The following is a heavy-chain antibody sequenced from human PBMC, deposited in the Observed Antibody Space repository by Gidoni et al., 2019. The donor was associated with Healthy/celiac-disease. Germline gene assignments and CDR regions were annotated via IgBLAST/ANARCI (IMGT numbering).Heavy chain of an antibody. V-gene: IGHV3-15*01. J-gene: IGHJ4*02. Sequence: EVQLVESGGGLVKPGGSLRLPCAALGCTFVNAWMSWVRQAHGKGLEWVGRSKSKTDGGTTDYAAPLKGRFTSSRDESKNTLYLQMNSLKTEDTAVYYCTTGPHVRVVVTPDYWGQGTLVTVSS. D-gene: IGHD3-22*01. CDR2: SKSKTDGGTT. CDR3: TTGPHVRVVVTPDY. CDR1: GCTFVNAW.